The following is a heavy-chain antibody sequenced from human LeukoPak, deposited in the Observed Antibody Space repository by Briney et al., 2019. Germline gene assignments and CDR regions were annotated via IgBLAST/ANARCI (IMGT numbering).Heavy chain of an antibody. CDR3: ARGLLVPPDLGGGMDV. D-gene: IGHD1-26*01. V-gene: IGHV1-69*13. Sequence: APVKVSCKASGGTFSSYAISWVRQAPGQGLEWMGGIIPIFGTANYAQKFQGRVTITADESTSTAYMELSSLRSEDTAVYYCARGLLVPPDLGGGMDVWGQGTTVTVSS. J-gene: IGHJ6*02. CDR1: GGTFSSYA. CDR2: IIPIFGTA.